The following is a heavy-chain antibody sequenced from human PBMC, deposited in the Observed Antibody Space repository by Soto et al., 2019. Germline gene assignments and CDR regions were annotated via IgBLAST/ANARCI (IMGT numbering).Heavy chain of an antibody. CDR1: GYTFTSYD. J-gene: IGHJ6*02. V-gene: IGHV1-8*01. D-gene: IGHD3-3*01. Sequence: ASVKVSCKASGYTFTSYDINWVRQATGQGLEWMGWMNPNSGNTGYAQKFQGRVTMTRNTSISTAYMELSSLRSEDTAVYYCARGSSYDFWSGYYYYYGMDVWGQGTTVTXSS. CDR2: MNPNSGNT. CDR3: ARGSSYDFWSGYYYYYGMDV.